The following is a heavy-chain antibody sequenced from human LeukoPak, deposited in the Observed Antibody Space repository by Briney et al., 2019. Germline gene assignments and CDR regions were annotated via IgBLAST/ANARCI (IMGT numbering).Heavy chain of an antibody. J-gene: IGHJ5*02. V-gene: IGHV1-2*02. CDR1: GYAFTGYY. CDR2: INRNSGGT. CDR3: ARGDPIVVVPAASVRFDP. Sequence: ASVKVSCKASGYAFTGYYMHWMRQAPGQGLEWMGWINRNSGGTNYAQKFQGRVTMTRDTSISTAYMELSRLRSDDTAVYYCARGDPIVVVPAASVRFDPWGQGTLVTVSS. D-gene: IGHD2-2*01.